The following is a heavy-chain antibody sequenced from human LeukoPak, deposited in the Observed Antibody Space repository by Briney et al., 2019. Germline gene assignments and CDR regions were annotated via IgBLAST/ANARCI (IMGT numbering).Heavy chain of an antibody. CDR3: AREIYGDI. Sequence: GGSLRLSCTASGFTFDDYAMSWVRQAPGKGLEWVGFIRSKAYGGTTEYAASVKGRFTISRDDSKSIAYLQMNSLKAEDTAVYYCAREIYGDIWGQGTMVTVSS. J-gene: IGHJ3*02. V-gene: IGHV3-49*04. CDR1: GFTFDDYA. D-gene: IGHD3-3*01. CDR2: IRSKAYGGTT.